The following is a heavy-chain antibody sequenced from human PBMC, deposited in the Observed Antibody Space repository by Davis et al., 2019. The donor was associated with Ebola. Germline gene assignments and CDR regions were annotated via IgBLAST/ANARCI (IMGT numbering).Heavy chain of an antibody. CDR1: GYTFTGYY. V-gene: IGHV1-2*02. D-gene: IGHD4-23*01. CDR3: ARAYTVVTPDYYYGMDV. Sequence: ASVKVSCKASGYTFTGYYMHWVRQAPGQGLEWMGWINPNSGGTNYAQKLQGRVTMTTDTSTSTAYMELRSLRSDDTAVYYCARAYTVVTPDYYYGMDVWGQGTTVTVSS. J-gene: IGHJ6*02. CDR2: INPNSGGT.